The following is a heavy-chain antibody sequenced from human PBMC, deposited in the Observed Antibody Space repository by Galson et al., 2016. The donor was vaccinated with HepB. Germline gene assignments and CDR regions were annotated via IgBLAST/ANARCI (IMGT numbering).Heavy chain of an antibody. Sequence: SLRLSCAASGFTFSNYSMNWVRQAPGKGLEWISYISSSSANIYYADSVEGRFTISRDNAKNSLYLQMNSLRDEDTAVYYCARERGSCSGGVCYFWYFDLWGRGTLVTVSS. J-gene: IGHJ2*01. CDR2: ISSSSANI. V-gene: IGHV3-48*02. CDR1: GFTFSNYS. D-gene: IGHD2-15*01. CDR3: ARERGSCSGGVCYFWYFDL.